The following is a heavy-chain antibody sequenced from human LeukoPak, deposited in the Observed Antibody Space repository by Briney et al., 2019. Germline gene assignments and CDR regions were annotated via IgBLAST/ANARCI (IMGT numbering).Heavy chain of an antibody. Sequence: PSETLSLTCTVSGGSISSSSYYWGWIRQPPGKGLEWIGSIYYSGSTYYNPSLKSRVTISVDTSKNQFSLKLSSVTAADTAVYYCARVVVPATAWFDPWGQGTLVTVSS. V-gene: IGHV4-39*01. CDR2: IYYSGST. D-gene: IGHD2-15*01. CDR3: ARVVVPATAWFDP. CDR1: GGSISSSSYY. J-gene: IGHJ5*02.